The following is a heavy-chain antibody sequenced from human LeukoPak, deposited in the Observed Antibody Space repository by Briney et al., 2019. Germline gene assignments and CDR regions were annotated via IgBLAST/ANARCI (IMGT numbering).Heavy chain of an antibody. CDR2: IYYSGST. CDR3: ARDGGGSYHFDY. J-gene: IGHJ4*02. D-gene: IGHD1-26*01. CDR1: GGSISSYH. V-gene: IGHV4-59*01. Sequence: PSETPSLTCTVSGGSISSYHWSWIRQPPGKGLEWIGYIYYSGSTNYNPSLKSRVTISVDTSKNQFSLKLSSVTAADTAVYYCARDGGGSYHFDYWGQGTLVTVSS.